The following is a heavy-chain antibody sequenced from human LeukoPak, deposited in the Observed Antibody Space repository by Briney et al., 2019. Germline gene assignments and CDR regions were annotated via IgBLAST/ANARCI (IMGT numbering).Heavy chain of an antibody. CDR3: ARIGLGTRQNYYGSGSYSPRYYFDY. V-gene: IGHV4-34*01. CDR1: GGSFSGYY. Sequence: SSETLSLTCAVYGGSFSGYYWSWIRQPPGKGLEWIGEINHSGSTNYNPSLKSRVTISVDTSKNQFSLKLSSVTAADTAVYYCARIGLGTRQNYYGSGSYSPRYYFDYWAREPWSPSPQ. J-gene: IGHJ4*02. CDR2: INHSGST. D-gene: IGHD3-10*01.